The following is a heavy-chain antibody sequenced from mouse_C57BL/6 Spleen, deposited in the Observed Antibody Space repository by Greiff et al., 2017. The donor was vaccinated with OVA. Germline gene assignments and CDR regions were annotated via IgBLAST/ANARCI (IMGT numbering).Heavy chain of an antibody. V-gene: IGHV1-18*01. D-gene: IGHD2-3*01. J-gene: IGHJ1*03. CDR2: INPNNGGT. CDR1: GYTFTDYN. CDR3: ARDGRYFDV. Sequence: VQLKESGPELVKPGASVKIPCKASGYTFTDYNMDWVKQSHGKSLEWIGDINPNNGGTIYNQKFKGKATLTVDKSSSTAYMELRSLTSEDTAVYYCARDGRYFDVWGTGTTVTVSS.